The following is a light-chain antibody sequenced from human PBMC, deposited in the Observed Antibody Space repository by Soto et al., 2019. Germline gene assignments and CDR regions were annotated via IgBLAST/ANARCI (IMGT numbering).Light chain of an antibody. CDR2: AAS. Sequence: DIQMTQSPSSLSASVGDGVTITCRASQSISNYVNWYQQKPGKAPKLLIYAASRLQSGVPSRFSGTGSRTEFTLTISSLQPEDFATYYCQETFSTPSFTFGGGTKVEI. V-gene: IGKV1-39*01. CDR3: QETFSTPSFT. CDR1: QSISNY. J-gene: IGKJ4*01.